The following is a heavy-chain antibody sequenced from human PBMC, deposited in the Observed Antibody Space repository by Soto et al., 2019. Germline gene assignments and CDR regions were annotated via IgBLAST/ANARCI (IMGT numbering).Heavy chain of an antibody. J-gene: IGHJ4*02. CDR1: GFSFGNSP. D-gene: IGHD2-21*02. V-gene: IGHV3-23*01. CDR2: ITEAGGGI. CDR3: AKNLPVGGLCYCCPPAN. Sequence: VQLLESGGGFVQPGGSLKLSCVASGFSFGNSPMSWVRQAPGRGLEWVSAITEAGGGIYYATSVKGRFVVSRDNSKNTLFLEMNNLRVDDTATYYCAKNLPVGGLCYCCPPANWGQGVVVTVSS.